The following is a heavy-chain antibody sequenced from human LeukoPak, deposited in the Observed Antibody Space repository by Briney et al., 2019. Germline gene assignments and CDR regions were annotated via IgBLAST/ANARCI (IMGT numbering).Heavy chain of an antibody. D-gene: IGHD4-17*01. CDR1: GGSISSYY. Sequence: SETLSLTCTVSGGSISSYYWSWIRQPPGKGLEWIGYIYYSGSTNYNPSLKSRVTISVDTSKNQFSLKLSSVTAADTAVYYCARASKDHDYGVYIKINGMDVWGQGTTVTVSS. J-gene: IGHJ6*02. V-gene: IGHV4-59*01. CDR2: IYYSGST. CDR3: ARASKDHDYGVYIKINGMDV.